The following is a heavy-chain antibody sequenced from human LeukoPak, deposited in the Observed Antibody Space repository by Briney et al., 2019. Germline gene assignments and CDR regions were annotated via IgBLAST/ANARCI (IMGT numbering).Heavy chain of an antibody. V-gene: IGHV3-7*03. Sequence: PGGSLRLSCAASGFTFSSYWMHWVRQAPGEGLEWVANIKQDGSEKYYVGSVKGRFTISRDNAENSLYLQMNSLRVEDTAVYYCVRAVGASASHWGQGTLVTVSS. D-gene: IGHD3-10*01. CDR2: IKQDGSEK. J-gene: IGHJ4*02. CDR3: VRAVGASASH. CDR1: GFTFSSYW.